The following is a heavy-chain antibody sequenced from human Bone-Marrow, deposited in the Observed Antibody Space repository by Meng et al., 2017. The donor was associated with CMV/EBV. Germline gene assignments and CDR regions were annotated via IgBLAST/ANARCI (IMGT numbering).Heavy chain of an antibody. D-gene: IGHD6-19*01. J-gene: IGHJ4*02. Sequence: GGSLRLSCAVSGFTFRNHWMNWVRQAPGEGLEWVAIVFPDGRQTYYSDSVKGRFTISRDNAKNSIYLQMNSLRVEDTAVYYCVRPAGGWFDFGYWGRGTLVTGSS. CDR1: GFTFRNHW. V-gene: IGHV3-7*01. CDR3: VRPAGGWFDFGY. CDR2: VFPDGRQT.